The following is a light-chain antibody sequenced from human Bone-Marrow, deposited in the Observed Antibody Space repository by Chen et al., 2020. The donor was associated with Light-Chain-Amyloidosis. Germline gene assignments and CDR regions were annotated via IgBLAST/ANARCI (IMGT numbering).Light chain of an antibody. V-gene: IGLV3-21*02. CDR1: NIGSTS. Sequence: SYVLTQPSSVSVAPGQTATIAFGGNNIGSTSVHWYQQTPGQAPLLVVYDDSDRPSGIPGRLSGSNSGNTATLTISRGEAGDEADYDCQVWDRSSDRPVFGGGTKLTVL. J-gene: IGLJ3*02. CDR2: DDS. CDR3: QVWDRSSDRPV.